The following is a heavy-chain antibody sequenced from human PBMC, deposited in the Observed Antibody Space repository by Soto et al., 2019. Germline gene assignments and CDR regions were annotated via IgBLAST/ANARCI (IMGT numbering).Heavy chain of an antibody. CDR2: IYYSGST. Sequence: QLQLQESGPGLVKPSETLSLTCTVSGGSISGSSYYWGWIRQPPGKGLEWIGNIYYSGSTYYNPSPQSRVTISVDPSKNQFSLKLSSVTAADTAVYYCMLGSGWKDFDYWGQGTLVTVSS. D-gene: IGHD1-26*01. V-gene: IGHV4-39*01. J-gene: IGHJ4*02. CDR1: GGSISGSSYY. CDR3: MLGSGWKDFDY.